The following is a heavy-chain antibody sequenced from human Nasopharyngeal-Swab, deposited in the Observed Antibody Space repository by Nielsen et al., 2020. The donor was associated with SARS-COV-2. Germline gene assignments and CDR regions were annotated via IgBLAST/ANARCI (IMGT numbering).Heavy chain of an antibody. CDR2: ISSSSSYI. J-gene: IGHJ3*02. V-gene: IGHV3-21*01. Sequence: GGSLRLSCAASGFTFSSYSMNWVRQAPGKGPEWVSSISSSSSYIYYADSVKGRFTISRDNAKNSLYLQMNSLRAEDTAVYYCARDHVLPDAFDIWGQGTMVTVSS. D-gene: IGHD3-10*01. CDR1: GFTFSSYS. CDR3: ARDHVLPDAFDI.